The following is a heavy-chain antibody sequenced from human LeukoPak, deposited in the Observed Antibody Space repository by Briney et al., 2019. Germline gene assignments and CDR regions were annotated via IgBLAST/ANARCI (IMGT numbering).Heavy chain of an antibody. CDR3: ARVAYGDHQYFHH. J-gene: IGHJ1*01. CDR1: GFTVSSTY. CDR2: IYSGGTT. D-gene: IGHD4-17*01. V-gene: IGHV3-53*01. Sequence: QTGGSLRLSCAASGFTVSSTYMHWVRQAPGKGLEWVSVIYSGGTTYYADSVKGRFTISRDHSNNTLYLQMSNLRVEDTAVYYCARVAYGDHQYFHHWGQGTLVTVSS.